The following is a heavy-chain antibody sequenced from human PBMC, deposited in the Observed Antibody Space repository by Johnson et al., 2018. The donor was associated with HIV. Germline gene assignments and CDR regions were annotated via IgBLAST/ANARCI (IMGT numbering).Heavy chain of an antibody. Sequence: VQLVESGGVVVQPGGSLRLSCAASGFTFDDYTMHWVRQAPGKGLEWVSLISWDGSTIYYADSVKGRFTISRDNSKSTLYLQMNSLRAEDTAVYYCARVRTGRENAFDIWGQGTMVTVSS. J-gene: IGHJ3*02. CDR3: ARVRTGRENAFDI. D-gene: IGHD2-8*02. CDR1: GFTFDDYT. V-gene: IGHV3-43*01. CDR2: ISWDGSTI.